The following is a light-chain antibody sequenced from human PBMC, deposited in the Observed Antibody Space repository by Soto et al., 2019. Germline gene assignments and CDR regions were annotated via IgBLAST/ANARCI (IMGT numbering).Light chain of an antibody. Sequence: ENVLTQSPGTLSLSPGERATVSCRASQNVNNNYLAWYQQRPGQAPGLLISGASGRATGITARFSGSGSGTDFTLTISRLEPEDFAVYFCQYYDSFRTFGQGTKVDIK. V-gene: IGKV3-20*01. CDR2: GAS. J-gene: IGKJ1*01. CDR3: QYYDSFRT. CDR1: QNVNNNY.